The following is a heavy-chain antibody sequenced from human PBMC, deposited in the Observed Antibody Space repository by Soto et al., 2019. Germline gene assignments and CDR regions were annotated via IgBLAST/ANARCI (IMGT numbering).Heavy chain of an antibody. V-gene: IGHV3-74*03. Sequence: EVQLVESGGGLVQPGGSLRLSCAASEFTFSGRSVHWVRQAPGKGLVWVSGIDKVGTDSTYADSVKGRFTSSRDNAKNTVYLQINSLRVEDTAGYYCPRAWFGPDVWGKVTTVTVSS. CDR1: EFTFSGRS. J-gene: IGHJ6*03. CDR2: IDKVGTDS. CDR3: PRAWFGPDV. D-gene: IGHD3-10*01.